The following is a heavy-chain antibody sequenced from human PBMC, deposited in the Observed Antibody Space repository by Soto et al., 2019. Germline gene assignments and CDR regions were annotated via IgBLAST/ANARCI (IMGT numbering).Heavy chain of an antibody. J-gene: IGHJ4*02. CDR2: IIPIFGTA. V-gene: IGHV1-69*12. CDR1: GGTFSSYA. Sequence: QVQLVQSGAEVKKPGSSVKVSCKASGGTFSSYAISWVRQAPGQGLEWMGGIIPIFGTANYAQKFQGRVTITADESTSTDYMELSSLRSEDTAVYYCARDQTYYDFWSGYYMGIGFDYWGQGTLVTVSS. D-gene: IGHD3-3*01. CDR3: ARDQTYYDFWSGYYMGIGFDY.